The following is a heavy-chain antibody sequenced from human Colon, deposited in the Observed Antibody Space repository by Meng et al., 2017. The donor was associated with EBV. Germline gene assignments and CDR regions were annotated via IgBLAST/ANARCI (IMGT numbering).Heavy chain of an antibody. CDR2: MKLSGGST. Sequence: VLLVQCGSRVKHTEAAEKVSSQSSGHTFTSDYITWDSRSPGHGLAWVKRMKLSGGSTRCGKKFQRRVPMTRDTTTSAEYKDLRTLRSADTAVYDCARNRTAAWSWFDPWGQGTLVTVSS. CDR1: GHTFTSDY. V-gene: IGHV1-46*01. D-gene: IGHD1-14*01. CDR3: ARNRTAAWSWFDP. J-gene: IGHJ5*02.